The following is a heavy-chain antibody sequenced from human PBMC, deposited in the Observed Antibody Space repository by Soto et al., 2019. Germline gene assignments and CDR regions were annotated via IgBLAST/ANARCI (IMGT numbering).Heavy chain of an antibody. CDR1: GGTFSSYA. V-gene: IGHV1-69*12. D-gene: IGHD3-3*01. Sequence: QVQLVQSGAEVKKPGSSVKVSCKASGGTFSSYAISWVRQAPGQGLEWMGGIIPIFGTANYAQKFQGRVTITADESTSTAYMELSSLRSEDTAVYYCARDMCSISNYYYYGMDVWGQGTTVTVSS. CDR3: ARDMCSISNYYYYGMDV. CDR2: IIPIFGTA. J-gene: IGHJ6*02.